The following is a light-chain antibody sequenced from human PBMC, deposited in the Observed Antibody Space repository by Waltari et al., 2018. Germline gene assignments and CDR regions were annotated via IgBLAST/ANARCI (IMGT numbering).Light chain of an antibody. CDR1: QDVNSNY. CDR3: QQYGRSPRT. CDR2: GAS. J-gene: IGKJ1*01. V-gene: IGKV3-20*01. Sequence: EIVLTQSPGTLSLSPGERASLSCRASQDVNSNYLAWYQQKPGQAPRLLIYGASSRATGIPDRFSGSGSGTDFTLTISILEPEDFAVYYCQQYGRSPRTFGQGTKVEIK.